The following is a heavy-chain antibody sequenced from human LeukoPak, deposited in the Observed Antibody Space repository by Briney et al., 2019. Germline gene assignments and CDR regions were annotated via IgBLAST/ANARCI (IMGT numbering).Heavy chain of an antibody. V-gene: IGHV1-46*01. Sequence: ASVKVSCKASGYTFTSHYMHWVRQAPGQGLEWMGIINPSGGSTSYAQKFQGRVTMTRDTSTSTVYMELSSLRSEDTAVYYCARDSPYYYGSGSYYNSANFDYWGQGTLVTVSS. D-gene: IGHD3-10*01. J-gene: IGHJ4*02. CDR1: GYTFTSHY. CDR3: ARDSPYYYGSGSYYNSANFDY. CDR2: INPSGGST.